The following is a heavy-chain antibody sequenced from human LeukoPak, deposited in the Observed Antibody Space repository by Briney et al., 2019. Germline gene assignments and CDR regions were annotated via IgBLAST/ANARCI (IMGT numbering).Heavy chain of an antibody. J-gene: IGHJ4*02. CDR3: ARRPRGATKRLFDY. CDR2: INHSGST. Sequence: SETLSLTCAVYGGSFRGYYWSWIRQPPGKGLEWSGEINHSGSTNYNPSLKSRVTISVDTSKNQFSLKLSSVTAADTAVYYCARRPRGATKRLFDYWGQGTLVTVSS. D-gene: IGHD1-26*01. V-gene: IGHV4-34*01. CDR1: GGSFRGYY.